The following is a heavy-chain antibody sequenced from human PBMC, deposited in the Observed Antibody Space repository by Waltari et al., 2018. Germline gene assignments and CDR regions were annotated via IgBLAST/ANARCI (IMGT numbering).Heavy chain of an antibody. CDR2: ISYDGSNK. D-gene: IGHD5-12*01. J-gene: IGHJ6*02. CDR3: ARHGGGGYATYYYYYYGMDV. Sequence: QVQLVESGGGVVQPGRSLRLSCAASGFTFSSYAMHWVRQAPGKGLEWVAVISYDGSNKYYADSVKGRLTISRDNSKNTLYLKMNSLRAEDTAVYYCARHGGGGYATYYYYYYGMDVWGQGTTVTVSS. V-gene: IGHV3-30-3*01. CDR1: GFTFSSYA.